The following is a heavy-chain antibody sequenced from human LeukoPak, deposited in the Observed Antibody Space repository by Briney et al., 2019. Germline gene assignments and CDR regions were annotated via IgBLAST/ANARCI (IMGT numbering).Heavy chain of an antibody. Sequence: GGSLRLSCAASGFTFSNAWMSWVRQAPGKGLEWGGRIKSKTDGGTTDYAAPVKGRFTISRDDSKNTLYLQMNSLKTEDTAVYYCTTDGSYFDYWGQGTLVTVSS. J-gene: IGHJ4*02. V-gene: IGHV3-15*01. D-gene: IGHD1-26*01. CDR3: TTDGSYFDY. CDR2: IKSKTDGGTT. CDR1: GFTFSNAW.